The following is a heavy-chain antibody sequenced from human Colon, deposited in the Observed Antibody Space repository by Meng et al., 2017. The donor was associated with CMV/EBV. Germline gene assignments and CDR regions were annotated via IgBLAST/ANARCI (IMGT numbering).Heavy chain of an antibody. CDR1: GFSFDDYG. CDR3: ARGTRSGSYYKELDY. CDR2: LNCNGVDT. Sequence: SGFSFDDYGMSWVRQAPGKGLEWFSGLNCNGVDTGYGDSVRGRFTISRDNARNSLYLQMNSLTADDSALYYCARGTRSGSYYKELDYWGQGTLVTVSS. V-gene: IGHV3-20*03. D-gene: IGHD3-10*01. J-gene: IGHJ4*02.